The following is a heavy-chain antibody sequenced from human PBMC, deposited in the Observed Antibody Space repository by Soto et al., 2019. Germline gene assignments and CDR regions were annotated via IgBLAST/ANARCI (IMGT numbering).Heavy chain of an antibody. CDR3: ASERVRSGYSHYYGMDV. CDR1: GGSVSSGSYY. J-gene: IGHJ6*02. CDR2: IYYTGST. Sequence: QVQLQESGPGLVKPSETLFLTCTVSGGSVSSGSYYWGWIRQPPGKGLEWIGYIYYTGSTNYNPSLKSRVTISVDTSKTQFSLILTSVTAADTAVYYCASERVRSGYSHYYGMDVWGQGTTVTVSS. V-gene: IGHV4-61*01. D-gene: IGHD3-3*01.